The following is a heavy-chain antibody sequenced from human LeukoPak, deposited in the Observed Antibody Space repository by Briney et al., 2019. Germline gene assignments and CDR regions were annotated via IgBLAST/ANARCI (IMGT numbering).Heavy chain of an antibody. D-gene: IGHD5-12*01. V-gene: IGHV1-69*06. CDR2: IIPIFGTA. CDR1: GGTFSSYA. Sequence: SVKVSCKASGGTFSSYAISWVRQAPGQGLEWMGGIIPIFGTANYAQKFQGRVTITADKSTSTAYMELSSLRSEDTAVYYCARENSGYDILDYWGQGTLVTVSS. CDR3: ARENSGYDILDY. J-gene: IGHJ4*02.